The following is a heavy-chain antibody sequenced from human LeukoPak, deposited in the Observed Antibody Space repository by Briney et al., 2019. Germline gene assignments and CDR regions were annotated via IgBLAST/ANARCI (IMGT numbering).Heavy chain of an antibody. J-gene: IGHJ4*02. CDR1: GGSISSSSYY. CDR2: SYYSGST. V-gene: IGHV4-39*07. D-gene: IGHD6-13*01. CDR3: AMIAAAAPAGFDY. Sequence: PSETLCLTCTVSGGSISSSSYYWGRLRQPPGKGLEWIGSSYYSGSTYYNPSLKSRVTISVDTSNNQFSLKLSSVTAADTAVYYCAMIAAAAPAGFDYWGQGTLVTVSS.